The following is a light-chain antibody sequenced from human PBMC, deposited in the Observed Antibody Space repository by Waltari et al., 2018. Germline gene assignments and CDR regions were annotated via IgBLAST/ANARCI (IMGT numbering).Light chain of an antibody. V-gene: IGKV1-5*03. CDR3: QHYSSYPPT. Sequence: DIQMTQSPSTLSASVGDRVTITCRSSQNINRWLAWYQQKPGKAPKLLISKASTLDNEVPSRFSGSGFGTEFTLTITSLQPDDSATFYCQHYSSYPPTFGGGTKVEIK. J-gene: IGKJ4*01. CDR1: QNINRW. CDR2: KAS.